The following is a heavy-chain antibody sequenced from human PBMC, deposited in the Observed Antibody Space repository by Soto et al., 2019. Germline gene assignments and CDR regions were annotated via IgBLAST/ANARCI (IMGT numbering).Heavy chain of an antibody. CDR1: GFSLSTSGMC. V-gene: IGHV2-70*01. CDR2: IDWDDDK. J-gene: IGHJ4*02. CDR3: ARSGYDYVWGSYRYTIFDY. Sequence: SGPTLVNPTQTLTLTCTFSGFSLSTSGMCVSWIRQPPGKALEWLALIDWDDDKYYSTSLKTRLTISKDTSKNQVVLTMTNMDPVDTATYYCARSGYDYVWGSYRYTIFDYWGQGTLVTVSS. D-gene: IGHD3-16*02.